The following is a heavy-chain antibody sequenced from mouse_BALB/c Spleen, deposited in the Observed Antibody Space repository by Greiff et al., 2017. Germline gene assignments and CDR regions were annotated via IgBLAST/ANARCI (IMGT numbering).Heavy chain of an antibody. D-gene: IGHD2-1*01. J-gene: IGHJ3*01. CDR3: ARGIYYGNYYLTWFAY. V-gene: IGHV1-69*02. CDR1: GYTFTSYW. Sequence: QVQLQQPGAELVKPGASVKLSCKASGYTFTSYWMHWVKQRPGQGLEWIGEIDPSDSYTNYNQKFKGKATLTVDKSSSTAYMQLSSLTSEDSAVYYCARGIYYGNYYLTWFAYWGQGTLVTVSA. CDR2: IDPSDSYT.